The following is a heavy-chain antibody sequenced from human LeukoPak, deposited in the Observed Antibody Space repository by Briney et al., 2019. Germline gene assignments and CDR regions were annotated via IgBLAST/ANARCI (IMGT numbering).Heavy chain of an antibody. D-gene: IGHD2-21*02. J-gene: IGHJ6*02. CDR2: IYHSGST. CDR1: GGSIRSGGYS. CDR3: ARLGLSALLDYYYGMDV. V-gene: IGHV4-30-2*01. Sequence: PSETLSLTCGISGGSIRSGGYSWSWIRQPPGKGLEWIGYIYHSGSTYYNPSLKSRVTISVDRSKNQFSLKLSSVTAADTAVYYCARLGLSALLDYYYGMDVWGQGTTVTVSS.